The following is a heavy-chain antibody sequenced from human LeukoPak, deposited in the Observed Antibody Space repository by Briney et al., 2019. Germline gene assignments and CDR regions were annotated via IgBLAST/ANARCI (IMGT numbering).Heavy chain of an antibody. CDR3: LVTTRSRGFDY. V-gene: IGHV3-23*01. D-gene: IGHD1/OR15-1a*01. Sequence: GGSLRLSCAATGFTFSSYAMSWVRQAPGKGLEWVSAIGGSGGITYYADSVKGRFTISRDNPKNSVYLQMSSLRAEDTAVYYCLVTTRSRGFDYWGQGTLVTVSS. J-gene: IGHJ4*02. CDR1: GFTFSSYA. CDR2: IGGSGGIT.